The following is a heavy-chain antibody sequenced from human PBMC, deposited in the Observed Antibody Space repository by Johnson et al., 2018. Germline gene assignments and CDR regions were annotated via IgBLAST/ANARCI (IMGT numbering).Heavy chain of an antibody. Sequence: VQLVESGGGLVQPGGSLRLSCAASGFTFSSYWMHWVRQAPGKGLVWVSRINRDGSSRSYADSVKGRFTISSDNSNDTLPLQMDSLRAEDTAVYYWAKDRTGNWHGHFQDWGQGTLVTVSS. V-gene: IGHV3-74*01. CDR1: GFTFSSYW. J-gene: IGHJ1*01. CDR3: AKDRTGNWHGHFQD. D-gene: IGHD5-24*01. CDR2: INRDGSSR.